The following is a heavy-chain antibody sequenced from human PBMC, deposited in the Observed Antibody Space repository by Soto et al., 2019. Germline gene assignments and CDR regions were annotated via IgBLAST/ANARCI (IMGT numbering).Heavy chain of an antibody. CDR1: GFTFNNYW. CDR3: ARGVRGHYGKDV. D-gene: IGHD3-10*01. V-gene: IGHV3-74*01. J-gene: IGHJ6*02. CDR2: INGDGTTT. Sequence: EVQLVESGGGLVQPGGSLRLSCAASGFTFNNYWIHWVRQAPGKGLMWVSRINGDGTTTNYADSVKGRFAISRDNAKNTVYLQMNSLRAEDTALYYCARGVRGHYGKDVWGQGTTLTVSS.